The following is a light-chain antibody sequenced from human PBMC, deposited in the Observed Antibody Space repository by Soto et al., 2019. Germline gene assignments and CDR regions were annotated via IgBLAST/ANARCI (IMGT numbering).Light chain of an antibody. CDR3: QQSYSTLA. Sequence: DIQMTQSPSSLSASVGDRVTITCRASQSISSYLNWYQQKPGKAPKLLIYAASSLQSGVPSRFSGSLSGTDFTLTITSLQPEDFATYYGQQSYSTLAFGPGTKVDIK. J-gene: IGKJ3*01. V-gene: IGKV1-39*01. CDR2: AAS. CDR1: QSISSY.